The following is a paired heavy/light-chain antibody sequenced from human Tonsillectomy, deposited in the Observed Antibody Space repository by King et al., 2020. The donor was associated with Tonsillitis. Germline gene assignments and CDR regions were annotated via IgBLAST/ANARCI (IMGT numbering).Heavy chain of an antibody. CDR3: ARTPADYYGSGSYYNVPYYYYYMDV. D-gene: IGHD3-10*01. J-gene: IGHJ6*03. Sequence: QVTLRESGPALVKPTQTLTLTCTFSGFSLSTSGMCVSWIRQPPGKALEWLALIDWDDDKYYSTSLKTRLTISKDTSKNQVVLTMTNMDPVDTATYYCARTPADYYGSGSYYNVPYYYYYMDVWGKGTTVTVSS. CDR1: GFSLSTSGMC. V-gene: IGHV2-70*01. CDR2: IDWDDDK.
Light chain of an antibody. J-gene: IGLJ2*01. Sequence: SYVLTQPPSVSVAPGKTARITCGGNNIGSKSVHWYQQKPGQAPVLVIYYDSDRPSGIPERFSGSNSGNTATLTISRVEAGDEADYYCQVWDSSSDHYVVFGGGTKLTVL. V-gene: IGLV3-21*01. CDR1: NIGSKS. CDR2: YDS. CDR3: QVWDSSSDHYVV.